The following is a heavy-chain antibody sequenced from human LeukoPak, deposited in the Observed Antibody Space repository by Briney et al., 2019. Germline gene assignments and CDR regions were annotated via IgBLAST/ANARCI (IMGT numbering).Heavy chain of an antibody. Sequence: GGSLRLSCAVSGFSVSGYWMTWVRQAPGKGLEWVANIEQDGSEKNYVDSVKGRFTISRDNAENSLFLQMNSLRVEDTAVYYCAREWQGGIAAAGTRIEGDYWGQGTLVTVSS. CDR1: GFSVSGYW. CDR2: IEQDGSEK. CDR3: AREWQGGIAAAGTRIEGDY. D-gene: IGHD6-13*01. J-gene: IGHJ4*02. V-gene: IGHV3-7*01.